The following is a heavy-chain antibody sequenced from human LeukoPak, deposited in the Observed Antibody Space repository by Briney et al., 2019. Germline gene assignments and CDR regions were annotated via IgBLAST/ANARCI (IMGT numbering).Heavy chain of an antibody. CDR1: GYSFSSYW. D-gene: IGHD1-20*01. Sequence: GESLKISCKGSGYSFSSYWISWVRQMPGKGLEWMGRIDPSDSYTNYSPSFQGHVTFSVDKSINTAYLQWSSLKASDTAMYYCARRLRFNWNEIGYWGQGTLVTVSS. CDR2: IDPSDSYT. CDR3: ARRLRFNWNEIGY. J-gene: IGHJ4*02. V-gene: IGHV5-10-1*01.